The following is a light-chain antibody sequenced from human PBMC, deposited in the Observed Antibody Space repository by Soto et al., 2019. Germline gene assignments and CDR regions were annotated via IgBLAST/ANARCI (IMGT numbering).Light chain of an antibody. V-gene: IGKV3-11*01. J-gene: IGKJ5*01. CDR3: QQRSNLIT. CDR2: DAS. CDR1: QSVSSY. Sequence: EIVLTQSPGTLSLSPGERATLSCRASQSVSSYLAWYQQKPGQAPRLLIYDASNRATGIPARFSGSGSGTDFTLTISSLEPEEFAVYYCQQRSNLITFGQGTRLEIK.